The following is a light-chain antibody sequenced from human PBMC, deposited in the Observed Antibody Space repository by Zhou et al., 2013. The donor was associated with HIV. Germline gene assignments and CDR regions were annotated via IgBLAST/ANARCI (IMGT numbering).Light chain of an antibody. J-gene: IGKJ4*01. CDR2: GTS. Sequence: DIQMTQSPSSLSASVGDRVTITCRARQSISSYLNWYQQKPGKAPKLLIYGTSSLQSGVPSRFSGSGSGTDFTLAISSLQPEDFATYYCQQSYTTPPTFGGGTKVEIK. CDR3: QQSYTTPPT. V-gene: IGKV1-39*01. CDR1: QSISSY.